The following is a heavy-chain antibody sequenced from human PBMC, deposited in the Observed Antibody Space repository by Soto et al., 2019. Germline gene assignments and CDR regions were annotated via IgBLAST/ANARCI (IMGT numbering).Heavy chain of an antibody. J-gene: IGHJ4*02. CDR2: IKGDGSNI. Sequence: EVQLVESGGGLVQPGGSLRLSCAASGFTFSDYWMHWVRQAPGKGLVWVSQIKGDGSNIKYADSVKGRFTISRDNAKNTLYLQMNSLRAEDTAVYYCARDNSGPIIFEYWGQGKLVTVSS. CDR1: GFTFSDYW. D-gene: IGHD6-19*01. V-gene: IGHV3-74*03. CDR3: ARDNSGPIIFEY.